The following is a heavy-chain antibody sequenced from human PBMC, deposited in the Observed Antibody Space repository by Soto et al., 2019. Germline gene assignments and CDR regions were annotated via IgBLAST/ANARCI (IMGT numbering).Heavy chain of an antibody. CDR3: ARVESRRIAAAGRLDY. CDR2: ISSSGSTI. Sequence: GGSLRLSCAASGFTFSDYYMSWIRQAPGKGLEWVSYISSSGSTIYYADSVKGRFTISRDNAKNSLYLQMNSLRAEDTAVYYCARVESRRIAAAGRLDYWGQGTLVTVSS. V-gene: IGHV3-11*01. CDR1: GFTFSDYY. J-gene: IGHJ4*02. D-gene: IGHD6-13*01.